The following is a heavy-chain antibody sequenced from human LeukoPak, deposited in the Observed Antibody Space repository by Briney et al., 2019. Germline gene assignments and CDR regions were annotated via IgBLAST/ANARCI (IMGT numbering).Heavy chain of an antibody. CDR1: GFTFSSYW. J-gene: IGHJ4*02. CDR3: ARGWDDYGDYYFDY. V-gene: IGHV3-7*01. D-gene: IGHD4-17*01. Sequence: GGSLRLSCAASGFTFSSYWMSWVRQAPGKGLEWVANIKQDGSEKYYVDSVKGRFTISRDNAKNSLYLQMNSLRAEDTAVYYCARGWDDYGDYYFDYWGQGTLVTVSS. CDR2: IKQDGSEK.